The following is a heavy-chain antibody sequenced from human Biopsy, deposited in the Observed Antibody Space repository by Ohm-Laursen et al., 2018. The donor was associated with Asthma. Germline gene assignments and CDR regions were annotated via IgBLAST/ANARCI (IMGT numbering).Heavy chain of an antibody. CDR1: GYTFIGCH. CDR3: ARGQKSAGDRWFDP. D-gene: IGHD6-13*01. V-gene: IGHV1-2*06. Sequence: SVKVSCKASGYTFIGCHIHWMRQAPGQGLEWMGRINPNSGGTNYAQKFQGRVTMTRDTSISTAYMEVSWLRSDYTAVYYCARGQKSAGDRWFDPWGQGTLVTVSS. CDR2: INPNSGGT. J-gene: IGHJ5*02.